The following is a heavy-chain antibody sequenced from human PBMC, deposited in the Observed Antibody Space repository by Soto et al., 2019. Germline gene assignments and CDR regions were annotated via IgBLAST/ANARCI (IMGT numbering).Heavy chain of an antibody. V-gene: IGHV5-10-1*01. Sequence: GESLKISCKGSGYSFAGYWITWVRQKPGKGLEWMGRIDPSDSYTNYSPSFQGHVTISADKSISTAYLQWSSLKASDTAMYYCARQYSSSWYYYYGMDVWGQGTTVTVS. J-gene: IGHJ6*02. CDR2: IDPSDSYT. D-gene: IGHD6-13*01. CDR1: GYSFAGYW. CDR3: ARQYSSSWYYYYGMDV.